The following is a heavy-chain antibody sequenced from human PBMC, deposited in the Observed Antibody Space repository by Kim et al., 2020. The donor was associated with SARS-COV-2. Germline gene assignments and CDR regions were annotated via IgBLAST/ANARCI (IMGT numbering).Heavy chain of an antibody. CDR1: GGSISSYY. D-gene: IGHD6-6*01. CDR2: IYYSGST. Sequence: TLSLTCTVSGGSISSYYWSWIRQPPGKGLEWIGYIYYSGSTNYNPSLKSRVTISVDTSKNQFSLKLSSVTAADTAVYYCARDFGSEYSSSRDAFDIWGQGTMVTVSS. CDR3: ARDFGSEYSSSRDAFDI. V-gene: IGHV4-59*01. J-gene: IGHJ3*02.